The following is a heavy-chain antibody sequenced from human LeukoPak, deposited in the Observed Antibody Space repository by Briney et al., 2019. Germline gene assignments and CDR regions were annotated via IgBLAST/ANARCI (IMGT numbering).Heavy chain of an antibody. CDR2: ISSSSSYI. V-gene: IGHV3-21*01. CDR3: ARDPFYYYDSSGVSSDY. D-gene: IGHD3-22*01. Sequence: PGGSLRLSCAASGFTFSSYSMNWVRQAPGKGLEWVSSISSSSSYIYYADSVKGRFTISRDNAKNSLYLQMNSLRAEDTAVYYCARDPFYYYDSSGVSSDYWGQGTLVTVSS. J-gene: IGHJ4*02. CDR1: GFTFSSYS.